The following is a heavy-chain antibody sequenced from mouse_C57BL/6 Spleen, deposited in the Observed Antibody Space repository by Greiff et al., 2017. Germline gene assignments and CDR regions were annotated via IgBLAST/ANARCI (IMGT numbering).Heavy chain of an antibody. V-gene: IGHV2-5*01. CDR2: IWRGGST. D-gene: IGHD1-1*01. CDR1: GFSLTSYG. CDR3: AKTYYYGSSPQGYFDV. J-gene: IGHJ1*03. Sequence: VQVVESGPGLVQPSQSLSITCTVSGFSLTSYGVHWVRQSPGKGLEWLGVIWRGGSTDYNAAFMSRLSITKDNSKSQVFFKMNSLQADDTAIYYCAKTYYYGSSPQGYFDVWGTGTTVTVSS.